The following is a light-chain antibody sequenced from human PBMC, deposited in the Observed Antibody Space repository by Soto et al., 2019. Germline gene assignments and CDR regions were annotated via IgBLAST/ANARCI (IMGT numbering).Light chain of an antibody. CDR1: QSVGSN. J-gene: IGKJ2*01. CDR3: QQYTNWPYT. Sequence: EIVMTQSPATLSVSPGERASLSCRASQSVGSNLAWYQQTAGQAPRLLIYGASTRATGIPARFSGSGSGTAFTLTISSLQSEDFAVSSCQQYTNWPYTFGQGTKLEIK. CDR2: GAS. V-gene: IGKV3-15*01.